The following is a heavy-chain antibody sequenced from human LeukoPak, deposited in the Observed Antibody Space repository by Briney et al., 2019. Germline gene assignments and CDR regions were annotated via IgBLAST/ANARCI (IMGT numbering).Heavy chain of an antibody. CDR2: IYSGGST. J-gene: IGHJ3*02. Sequence: PGGSLRLSCAASGFTFSDYGMYWVRQAPGKGLEWVSVIYSGGSTYYADSVKGRFTISRDNSKNTLYLQMNSLRAEDTAVYYCAREENGGEYDDGFDIWGQGTMVTVSS. V-gene: IGHV3-53*01. D-gene: IGHD4-17*01. CDR3: AREENGGEYDDGFDI. CDR1: GFTFSDYG.